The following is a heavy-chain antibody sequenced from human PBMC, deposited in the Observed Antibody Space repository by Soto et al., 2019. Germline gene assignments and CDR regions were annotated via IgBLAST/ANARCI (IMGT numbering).Heavy chain of an antibody. CDR1: GYSFTSYS. V-gene: IGHV1-18*04. CDR3: AKADSNYAGRFSYYYMDV. CDR2: ISGYNGNT. J-gene: IGHJ6*03. D-gene: IGHD4-4*01. Sequence: ASVKVSCKASGYSFTSYSIHWVRQAPGQGLEWMGWISGYNGNTHYSQKFQGKVTMTTDTSTSTAYMELRNLRSDDTAVYYCAKADSNYAGRFSYYYMDVWGTGTMVTVSS.